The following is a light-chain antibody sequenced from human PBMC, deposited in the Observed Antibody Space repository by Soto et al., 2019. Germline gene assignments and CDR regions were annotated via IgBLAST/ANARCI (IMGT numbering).Light chain of an antibody. Sequence: DIQMTQSPSTLSASVGDRVTITCRASQSITPWLAWYQQKPGKAPELLIYRASSLINGVPSRFSSSGSRTEFTLTISSLQPVDFASYYCQHYHGLPYTCGRGTKLDIK. V-gene: IGKV1-5*03. CDR1: QSITPW. CDR2: RAS. CDR3: QHYHGLPYT. J-gene: IGKJ2*01.